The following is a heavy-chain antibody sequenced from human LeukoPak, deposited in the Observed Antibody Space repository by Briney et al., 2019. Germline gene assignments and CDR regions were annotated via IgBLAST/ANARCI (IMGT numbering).Heavy chain of an antibody. CDR3: ARRRGVVVPAATFDY. CDR2: IYHSGST. V-gene: IGHV4-4*02. Sequence: PSGTLSLTCAVSGGSISSTNWWSWVRQPPGKGLEWLGEIYHSGSTNYNPSLKSRVTISVDKSKNQFSLNLSSVTAADTAVYYCARRRGVVVPAATFDYWGQGTLVPVSS. D-gene: IGHD2-2*01. CDR1: GGSISSTNW. J-gene: IGHJ4*02.